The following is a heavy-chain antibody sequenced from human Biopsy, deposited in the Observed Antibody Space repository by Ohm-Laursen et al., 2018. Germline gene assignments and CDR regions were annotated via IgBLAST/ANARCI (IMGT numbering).Heavy chain of an antibody. CDR2: ISDSGST. CDR1: GGSISSFY. Sequence: SETLSLTCAVSGGSISSFYWTWIRQPPGKGPEWIGDISDSGSTNYKPSLKSRVIISVDTSKNQFSLNLSSVTAADTAVYYCARRGSGGRSFDHWGQGTLVTVSP. CDR3: ARRGSGGRSFDH. V-gene: IGHV4-59*08. J-gene: IGHJ4*02. D-gene: IGHD2-15*01.